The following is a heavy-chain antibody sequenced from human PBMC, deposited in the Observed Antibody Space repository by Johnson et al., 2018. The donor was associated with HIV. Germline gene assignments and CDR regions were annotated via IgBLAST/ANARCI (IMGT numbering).Heavy chain of an antibody. CDR2: INWNGGST. CDR1: GFTFDDHG. CDR3: ARGGTYYYGLGPSDACDI. J-gene: IGHJ3*02. D-gene: IGHD3-10*01. V-gene: IGHV3-20*04. Sequence: VQLMESGGGLVQPGGSLRLSCAASGFTFDDHGMSWVRQAPGKGLEWVSGINWNGGSTGYADSVKGRFTISRDNAKNSLYLQMNSLRAQDTALYYWARGGTYYYGLGPSDACDIWGQGTMVTVSS.